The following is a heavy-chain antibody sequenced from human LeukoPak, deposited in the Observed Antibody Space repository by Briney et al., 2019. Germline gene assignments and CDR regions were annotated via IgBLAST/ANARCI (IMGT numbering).Heavy chain of an antibody. D-gene: IGHD6-13*01. CDR1: GFTFSSYS. J-gene: IGHJ4*02. Sequence: GSLRLSCAASGFTFSSYSMNWVRQAPGKGLEWVSSISSSSSGYTIYYADSVKGRFTISRDNAKNSLYLQMNSLRAEDTAVYYCARESSSNEYYFDYWGQGTLVTVSS. CDR2: ISSSSSGYTI. V-gene: IGHV3-21*04. CDR3: ARESSSNEYYFDY.